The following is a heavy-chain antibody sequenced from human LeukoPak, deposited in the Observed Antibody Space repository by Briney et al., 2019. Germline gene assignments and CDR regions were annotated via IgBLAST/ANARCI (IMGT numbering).Heavy chain of an antibody. CDR2: ISGSGGST. Sequence: GGSLRLSCAASGFTLSSYGMSWVRQAPGKGLEWVSAISGSGGSTYYADSVKGRFTISRDNSKNTLYLQMNSLRAEDTAVYYCAKDPKLLDYFDYWGQGTLVTVSS. CDR3: AKDPKLLDYFDY. J-gene: IGHJ4*02. D-gene: IGHD2-15*01. CDR1: GFTLSSYG. V-gene: IGHV3-23*01.